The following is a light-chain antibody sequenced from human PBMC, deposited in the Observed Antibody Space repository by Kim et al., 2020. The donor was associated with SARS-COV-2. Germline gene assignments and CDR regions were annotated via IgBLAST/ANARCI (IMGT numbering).Light chain of an antibody. CDR2: GAS. CDR1: QSIGSSY. Sequence: GERATLSCTASQSIGSSYLTWYQQKPGKPPRLLIYGASTRATGIPDRFSGRGSGTDFTLTISRLEPGDFAVYYCQQYGSSPLQGTFGQGTKVDIK. V-gene: IGKV3-20*01. CDR3: QQYGSSPLQGT. J-gene: IGKJ1*01.